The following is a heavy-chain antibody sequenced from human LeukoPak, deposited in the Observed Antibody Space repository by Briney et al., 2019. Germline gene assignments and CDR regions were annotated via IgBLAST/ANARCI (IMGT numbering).Heavy chain of an antibody. J-gene: IGHJ4*02. V-gene: IGHV4-59*01. CDR2: IYYSGST. CDR1: GGSISSYY. D-gene: IGHD2-21*02. CDR3: ARASFDYCGGDCYACSFDY. Sequence: SETLSLTCTVSGGSISSYYWSWIRQPPGKGLEWIGYIYYSGSTNYNPSLKSRVTISVDTSKNQFSLKLSSVTAADTAVYYCARASFDYCGGDCYACSFDYWGQGTLVTVSS.